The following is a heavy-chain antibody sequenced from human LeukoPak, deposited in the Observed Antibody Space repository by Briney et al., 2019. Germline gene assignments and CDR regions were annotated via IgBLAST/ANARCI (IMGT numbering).Heavy chain of an antibody. CDR1: GYCFTNSW. J-gene: IGHJ4*02. Sequence: GESLKISCEGSGYCFTNSWIGWVRQMPGKGLGWMGIIYPDNSDTRYSPSFQGQVTLAADKSIGNAYLQWSSLKASDTAMYYCAIGGDSSTSCYRCFNYWGQGNLVSVSS. CDR3: AIGGDSSTSCYRCFNY. D-gene: IGHD2-2*01. V-gene: IGHV5-51*01. CDR2: IYPDNSDT.